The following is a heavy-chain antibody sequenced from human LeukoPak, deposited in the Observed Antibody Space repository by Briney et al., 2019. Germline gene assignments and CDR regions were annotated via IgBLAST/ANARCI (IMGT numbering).Heavy chain of an antibody. CDR1: GCTFSNCA. CDR3: AKGGGSRNFDY. CDR2: ISDSGGST. J-gene: IGHJ4*02. Sequence: PGGSLSLSCAASGCTFSNCAMSWVRQAPGKGLEWVSLISDSGGSTYYADSVKGRFTISRDNSKNTLYLQMDSLRAEDTAGYYCAKGGGSRNFDYWGQGTLVTVSS. D-gene: IGHD1-26*01. V-gene: IGHV3-23*01.